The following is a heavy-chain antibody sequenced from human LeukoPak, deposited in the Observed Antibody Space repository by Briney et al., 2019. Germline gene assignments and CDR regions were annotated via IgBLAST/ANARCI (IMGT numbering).Heavy chain of an antibody. J-gene: IGHJ4*02. CDR2: IYPDDSDT. CDR1: GYSLTTYW. Sequence: PGESLKISCKGSGYSLTTYWIGWVRQMPGKGLEWMGIIYPDDSDTRYSPSFQGQVTISADKSISTAYLQWRSLKASDTTMYYCASDYISDWYGGVDYWGQGTLVTVSS. CDR3: ASDYISDWYGGVDY. V-gene: IGHV5-51*01. D-gene: IGHD6-19*01.